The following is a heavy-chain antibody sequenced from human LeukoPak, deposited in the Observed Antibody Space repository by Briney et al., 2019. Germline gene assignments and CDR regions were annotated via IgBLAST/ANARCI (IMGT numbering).Heavy chain of an antibody. CDR2: INPNSGGT. CDR3: VGGYYGSGSYYWGMDV. Sequence: ASVKVSCKASGYTFTGYYMHWVLQAPGQGLEWMGWINPNSGGTNYAQKFQGRVIMTRDTSISTAYMELSRLRSDDTAVYYCVGGYYGSGSYYWGMDVWGQGTTVTVSS. J-gene: IGHJ6*02. CDR1: GYTFTGYY. D-gene: IGHD3-10*01. V-gene: IGHV1-2*02.